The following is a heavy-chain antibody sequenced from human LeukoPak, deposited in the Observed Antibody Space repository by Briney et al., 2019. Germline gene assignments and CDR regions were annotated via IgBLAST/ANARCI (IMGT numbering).Heavy chain of an antibody. V-gene: IGHV3-30*02. Sequence: GGSLRLSRTCSVFLYSSYGMHWVRQTPARGREWVAFIRYDGKTEYYADSVKGRFTIAREDSHSTVHLHMKDLRPDDAAVYFCAKDLNTVVMQYFDSWGQGTLVSVSS. CDR3: AKDLNTVVMQYFDS. CDR1: VFLYSSYG. J-gene: IGHJ4*02. CDR2: IRYDGKTE. D-gene: IGHD2-21*01.